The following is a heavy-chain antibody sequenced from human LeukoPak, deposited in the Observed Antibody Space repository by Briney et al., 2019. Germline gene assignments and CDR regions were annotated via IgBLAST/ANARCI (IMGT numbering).Heavy chain of an antibody. CDR3: ARDDCSTTPCYAY. V-gene: IGHV3-30-3*01. D-gene: IGHD2-2*01. Sequence: TGGSLRLSCAASGFTFSSYAMHWVRQAPGKGLEWVAVISYDGSNKYYADSVKGRFTVSRDISKNTVYLQMNGLKAEDTAVYYCARDDCSTTPCYAYWGQGTLVTVSS. CDR2: ISYDGSNK. CDR1: GFTFSSYA. J-gene: IGHJ4*02.